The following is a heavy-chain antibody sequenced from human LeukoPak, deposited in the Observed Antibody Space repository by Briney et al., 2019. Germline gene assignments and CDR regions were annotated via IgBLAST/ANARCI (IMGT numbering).Heavy chain of an antibody. D-gene: IGHD3-9*01. CDR3: ARDRDRYDAFDI. Sequence: GASVKVSCKASGGTFSSYAISWVRQAPGQGLEWMGRIIPILGIANYAQKFQGRVTITADKSTSTAYMELSSLRSEDTAVYYCARDRDRYDAFDIWGQGTMVTVSS. J-gene: IGHJ3*02. V-gene: IGHV1-69*04. CDR1: GGTFSSYA. CDR2: IIPILGIA.